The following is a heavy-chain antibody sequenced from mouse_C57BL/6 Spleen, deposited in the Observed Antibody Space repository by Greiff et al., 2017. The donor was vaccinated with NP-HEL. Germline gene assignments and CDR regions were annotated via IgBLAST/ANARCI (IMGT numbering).Heavy chain of an antibody. D-gene: IGHD2-2*01. V-gene: IGHV1-31*01. CDR1: GYSFTGYH. J-gene: IGHJ3*01. CDR3: ARSGEIGLYGYDEGFAY. CDR2: IYPYNGVS. Sequence: VQLKESGPELVKPGASVKISCKASGYSFTGYHMHWVKQSHGNILDWIGYIYPYNGVSSYNQKFKGKATLTVDKSSSTAYMELRSLTSEDSAVYYCARSGEIGLYGYDEGFAYWGQGTLVTVSA.